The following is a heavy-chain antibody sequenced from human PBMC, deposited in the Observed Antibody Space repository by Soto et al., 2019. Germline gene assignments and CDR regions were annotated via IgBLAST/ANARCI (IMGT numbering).Heavy chain of an antibody. D-gene: IGHD2-2*01. Sequence: EVQLVESGGGLVQPGGSLRLSCAASGFTFSSYSMNWVRQAPGKGLEWVSYISSSSSTIYYADSVKGRFTISRDNAKNSLYLQMSSLRAEETAVYDCARGPSLNTSSYYYYYMDVWGKGTTVTVSS. J-gene: IGHJ6*03. CDR3: ARGPSLNTSSYYYYYMDV. CDR2: ISSSSSTI. V-gene: IGHV3-48*01. CDR1: GFTFSSYS.